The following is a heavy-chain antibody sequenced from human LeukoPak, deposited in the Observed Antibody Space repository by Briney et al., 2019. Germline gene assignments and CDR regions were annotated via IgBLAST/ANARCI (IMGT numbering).Heavy chain of an antibody. J-gene: IGHJ4*02. Sequence: GGSLRLSCAASGFTFSSYTMNWVRQAPGKGLEWVSYISSSSSTIYYADSVKGRFTISRDNAKNSLYLQMNSLRDEDTAVYYCASLRGYSYGFAGYWGQGTLVTVSS. CDR1: GFTFSSYT. D-gene: IGHD5-18*01. V-gene: IGHV3-48*02. CDR2: ISSSSSTI. CDR3: ASLRGYSYGFAGY.